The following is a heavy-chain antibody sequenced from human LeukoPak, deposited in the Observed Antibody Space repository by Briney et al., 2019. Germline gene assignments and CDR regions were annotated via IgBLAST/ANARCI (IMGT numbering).Heavy chain of an antibody. CDR1: GGSFSGYY. V-gene: IGHV4-34*01. J-gene: IGHJ6*03. CDR3: ARYYYGSGSYYKSYYYYMDV. CDR2: INHSGST. Sequence: SETLSLTCAVYGGSFSGYYWSWIRQPPGKGLEWIGEINHSGSTNYNPSLESRVTISVDTSKNQFSLKLSSVTAADTAVYYCARYYYGSGSYYKSYYYYMDVWGKGTTVTISS. D-gene: IGHD3-10*01.